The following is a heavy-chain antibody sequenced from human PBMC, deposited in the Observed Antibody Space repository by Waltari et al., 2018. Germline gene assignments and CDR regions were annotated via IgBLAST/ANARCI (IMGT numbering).Heavy chain of an antibody. D-gene: IGHD4-17*01. V-gene: IGHV3-30*02. Sequence: QVQLVESGGGVVQPGGSLRLSCAASGSTFSGYGLHWVRQAPGKWLELLAFITFDGTNKYYADSVKGRFTISRDNPKNTMFLQMNSLRPDDTAIYYCASIFAGTAVTTIQPIDIWGQGTMVTVSS. CDR1: GSTFSGYG. CDR2: ITFDGTNK. J-gene: IGHJ3*02. CDR3: ASIFAGTAVTTIQPIDI.